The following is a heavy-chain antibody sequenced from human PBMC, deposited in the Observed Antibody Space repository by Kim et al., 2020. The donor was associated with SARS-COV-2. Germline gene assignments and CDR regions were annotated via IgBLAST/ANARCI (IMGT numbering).Heavy chain of an antibody. CDR1: GYSFTSYW. CDR3: ARHSYCSGGSCRGFQFDY. Sequence: GESLKISCKGSGYSFTSYWISWVRQMPGKGLEWMGRIDPSDSYTNYSPSFQGHVTISADKSISTAYLQWSSLKASDTAMYYCARHSYCSGGSCRGFQFDYWGQGTLVTVSS. D-gene: IGHD2-15*01. J-gene: IGHJ4*02. CDR2: IDPSDSYT. V-gene: IGHV5-10-1*01.